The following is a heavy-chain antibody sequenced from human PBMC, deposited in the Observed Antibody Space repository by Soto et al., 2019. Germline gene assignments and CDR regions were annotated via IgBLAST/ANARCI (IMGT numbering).Heavy chain of an antibody. Sequence: ASVKVSCKASGGTFSSYAISWVRQAPGQGLEWMGGIIPIFGTANYAQKFQGRVTITADESTSTAYMELSSLRSEDTAVYYCARERGYFHWLSYFDYWGQGTLVTVSS. CDR1: GGTFSSYA. D-gene: IGHD3-9*01. CDR2: IIPIFGTA. V-gene: IGHV1-69*13. CDR3: ARERGYFHWLSYFDY. J-gene: IGHJ4*02.